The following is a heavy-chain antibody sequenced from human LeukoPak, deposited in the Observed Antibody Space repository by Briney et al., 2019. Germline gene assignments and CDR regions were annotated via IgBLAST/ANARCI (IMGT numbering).Heavy chain of an antibody. V-gene: IGHV4-39*07. J-gene: IGHJ6*03. CDR2: IYYSGST. CDR1: GGSISSSSYY. CDR3: ASPRSGSYDNYYYYYMDV. Sequence: SETLSLTCTVSGGSISSSSYYWGWIRQPPGKGLEWIGNIYYSGSTYYNPSLKSRVTISVDTSKNQFSLKLSSVTAADTAVYYCASPRSGSYDNYYYYYMDVWGKGTTVTVSS. D-gene: IGHD1-26*01.